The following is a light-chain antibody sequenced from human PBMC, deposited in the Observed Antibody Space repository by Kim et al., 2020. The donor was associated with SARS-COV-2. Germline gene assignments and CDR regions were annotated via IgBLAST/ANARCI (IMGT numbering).Light chain of an antibody. V-gene: IGLV1-51*01. Sequence: GQKGTISCSGSSSNIGQNYVSWYQQFPGTAPKLLIYVNNKRHSGIPDRFSGSKSGTSATLGITGLQTGDEADYYCGTWDSSLNGLVFGGGTQLTVL. CDR1: SSNIGQNY. CDR2: VNN. J-gene: IGLJ2*01. CDR3: GTWDSSLNGLV.